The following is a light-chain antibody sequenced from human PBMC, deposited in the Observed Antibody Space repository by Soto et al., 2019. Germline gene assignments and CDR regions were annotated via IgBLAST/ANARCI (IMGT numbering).Light chain of an antibody. V-gene: IGLV2-14*01. J-gene: IGLJ1*01. Sequence: QSALTQPASVSGSPGQSITISCTGTSSDVGGYNYVSWYQQHPGKAPKLMIYDVSNRPSGVSNRFSGSKSGNTASLTISGLQAEDEADYYCSSYTSSTGVFRTGTKLTV. CDR1: SSDVGGYNY. CDR2: DVS. CDR3: SSYTSSTGV.